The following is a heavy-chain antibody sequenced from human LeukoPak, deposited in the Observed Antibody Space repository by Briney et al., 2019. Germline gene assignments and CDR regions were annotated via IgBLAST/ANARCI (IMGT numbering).Heavy chain of an antibody. D-gene: IGHD2-21*01. CDR2: IIPSLGAA. CDR3: ARGAYSVVEGHYYYFGMDV. J-gene: IGHJ6*02. Sequence: SVKVSCKASGDTFITYSINWVRQAPGQGLEWVGGIIPSLGAANYAPSFQGRVTITADASTNTDYMELVSLTVEDTAVYYCARGAYSVVEGHYYYFGMDVWGHGTTVAVS. CDR1: GDTFITYS. V-gene: IGHV1-69*01.